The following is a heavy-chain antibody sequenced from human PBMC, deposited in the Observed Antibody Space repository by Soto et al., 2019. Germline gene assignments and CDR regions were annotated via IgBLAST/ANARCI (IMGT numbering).Heavy chain of an antibody. V-gene: IGHV3-23*01. CDR3: AKSRGITMSQNPPYYYYGMDV. CDR2: ISGSGGST. D-gene: IGHD3-10*02. Sequence: GGSLRLSCAASGFTFSSYAMSWVRQAPGKGLEWVSAISGSGGSTYYADSVKGRFTISRDNSKNTLYLQMNSLRAEDTAVYYCAKSRGITMSQNPPYYYYGMDVWGKGTTVTVSS. CDR1: GFTFSSYA. J-gene: IGHJ6*04.